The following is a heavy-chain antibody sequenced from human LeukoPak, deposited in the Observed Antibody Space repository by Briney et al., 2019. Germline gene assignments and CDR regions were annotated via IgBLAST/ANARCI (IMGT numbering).Heavy chain of an antibody. CDR2: IYYSGST. D-gene: IGHD6-13*01. Sequence: SETLSLTCTVSGGSISSYYWSWIRQPPGKGLEWIGYIYYSGSTNYNPSLKSRVTISVDTSKNQFSLKLSSVTAADTAVYYCARGIAAAGNFDYWGQGTLVTVSS. V-gene: IGHV4-59*01. CDR1: GGSISSYY. J-gene: IGHJ4*02. CDR3: ARGIAAAGNFDY.